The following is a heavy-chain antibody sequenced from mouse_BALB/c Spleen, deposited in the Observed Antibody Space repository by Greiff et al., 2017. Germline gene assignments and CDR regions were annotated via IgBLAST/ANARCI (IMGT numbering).Heavy chain of an antibody. CDR2: IDPENGDT. V-gene: IGHV14-4*02. J-gene: IGHJ3*01. CDR1: GFNIKDYY. D-gene: IGHD2-3*01. CDR3: GDGYYPAWFAY. Sequence: EVKLEESGAELVRSGASVKLSCSASGFNIKDYYMHWVKQRPEQGLEWIGWIDPENGDTEYAPKFQGKATMTADTSSNTAYLQLSSLTSEDTAVYYCGDGYYPAWFAYWGQGTLVTVSA.